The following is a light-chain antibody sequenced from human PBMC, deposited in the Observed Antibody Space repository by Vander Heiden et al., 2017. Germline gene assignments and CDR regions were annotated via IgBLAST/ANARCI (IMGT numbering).Light chain of an antibody. CDR3: CSYAGSSTL. J-gene: IGLJ2*01. V-gene: IGLV2-23*02. Sequence: QSALTQPASVPGSPGQSITISCTGTSSDVGSYNLVSWYQQHPGKAPKLIIYEVSKRPSGVSNRFSGSKSGTTASLTISGLQAEDEAYYYCCSYAGSSTLFGGGTKLTVL. CDR1: SSDVGSYNL. CDR2: EVS.